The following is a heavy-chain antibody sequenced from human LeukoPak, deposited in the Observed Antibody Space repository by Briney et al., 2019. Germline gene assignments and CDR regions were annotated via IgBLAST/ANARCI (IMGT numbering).Heavy chain of an antibody. CDR3: ARDGAVNYYDSSGYYSH. D-gene: IGHD3-22*01. Sequence: GASVTVPCKASGYTFTSYYMHWVRQAPGQGLEWMGRINPNSGGTNYAQKLQGRVTMTTDTSTSTAYMELRSLRSDDTAVYYCARDGAVNYYDSSGYYSHWGQGTLVTVSS. CDR2: INPNSGGT. V-gene: IGHV1-2*06. CDR1: GYTFTSYY. J-gene: IGHJ4*02.